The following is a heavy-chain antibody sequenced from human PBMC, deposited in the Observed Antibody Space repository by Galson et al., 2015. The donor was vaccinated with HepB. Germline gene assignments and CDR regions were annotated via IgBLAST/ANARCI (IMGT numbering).Heavy chain of an antibody. CDR1: GGTFSRYA. CDR2: IIPMFGRA. Sequence: SVKVSCKASGGTFSRYAISWVRQAPGQGLEWIGGIIPMFGRANYAQKFQGRVTITADESTSTAYMELSGLRSEDTAVYYCAREGYAETDMVTPFDYWGQGTLVTVSS. D-gene: IGHD5-18*01. CDR3: AREGYAETDMVTPFDY. V-gene: IGHV1-69*13. J-gene: IGHJ4*02.